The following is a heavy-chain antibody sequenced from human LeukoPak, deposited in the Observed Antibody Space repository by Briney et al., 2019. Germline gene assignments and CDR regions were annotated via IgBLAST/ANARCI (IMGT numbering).Heavy chain of an antibody. CDR3: ARQNDRSHDY. V-gene: IGHV4-34*01. CDR1: GGSFSGYY. J-gene: IGHJ4*02. Sequence: ASETLSLTCAVYGGSFSGYYWSWIRQPPGKGLEWIGEINHSGSSNYNPSLKSRVTISVDTSKNQFSLKLRSVTAADTAVYYCARQNDRSHDYWGQGTLVTVSS. CDR2: INHSGSS. D-gene: IGHD1-1*01.